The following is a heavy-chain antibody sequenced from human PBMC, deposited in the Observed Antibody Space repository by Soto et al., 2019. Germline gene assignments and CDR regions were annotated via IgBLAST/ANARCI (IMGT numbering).Heavy chain of an antibody. CDR3: ARQQYVDS. D-gene: IGHD4-4*01. V-gene: IGHV3-30-3*01. CDR2: ISSDGSNK. Sequence: QVQLVESGGGVVQPGRSLRLSCAASEFTFSSYAMHWVRQAPGKGLEWVALISSDGSNKFYADSVKGRFTISRDNSKNTLYLQMNSLRAEDTVVYFCARQQYVDSWGQGTLVTVSS. CDR1: EFTFSSYA. J-gene: IGHJ4*02.